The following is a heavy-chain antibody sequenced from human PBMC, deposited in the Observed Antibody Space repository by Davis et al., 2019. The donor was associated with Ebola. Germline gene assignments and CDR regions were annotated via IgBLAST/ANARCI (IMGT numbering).Heavy chain of an antibody. CDR1: GYTFTSYG. Sequence: AASVKVSCKASGYTFTSYGISWVRQAPGQGLEWMGGIIPIFGTANYAQKFQGRVTITADESTSTAYMELSSLRSEDTAVYYCARGITMVQGVSWFDPWGQGTLVTVSS. D-gene: IGHD3-10*01. CDR3: ARGITMVQGVSWFDP. J-gene: IGHJ5*02. V-gene: IGHV1-69*13. CDR2: IIPIFGTA.